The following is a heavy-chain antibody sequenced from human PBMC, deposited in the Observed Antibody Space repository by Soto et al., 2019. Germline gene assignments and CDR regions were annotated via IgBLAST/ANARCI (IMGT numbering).Heavy chain of an antibody. J-gene: IGHJ3*02. CDR2: ISSNGGST. D-gene: IGHD6-19*01. V-gene: IGHV3-23*01. Sequence: PGGSLRLSCAASGFTFSSYAMSWVRQAPGKGLEWVSAISSNGGSTYYADSVKGRFTISRDNSKNTLYLQMGSLRAEDMAVYYCASGGGIAVAGPKTRKAFDIWGQGTMVTVSS. CDR3: ASGGGIAVAGPKTRKAFDI. CDR1: GFTFSSYA.